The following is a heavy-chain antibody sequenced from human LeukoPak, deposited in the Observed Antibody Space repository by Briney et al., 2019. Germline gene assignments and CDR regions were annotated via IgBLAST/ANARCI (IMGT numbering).Heavy chain of an antibody. J-gene: IGHJ4*02. CDR3: ARGPLIAAAGTW. D-gene: IGHD6-13*01. V-gene: IGHV3-21*01. Sequence: GGSLRLSCAASGFSFGAYIMNWVRQAPGKGLEWVSSISSNSYYIYYADSVRGRFTISRDNAKNSLFLQMNSLRAEDTAVYYCARGPLIAAAGTWWGQGTLVTVSS. CDR2: ISSNSYYI. CDR1: GFSFGAYI.